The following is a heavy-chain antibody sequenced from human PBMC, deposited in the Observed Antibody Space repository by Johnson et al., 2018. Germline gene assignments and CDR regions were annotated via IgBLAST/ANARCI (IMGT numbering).Heavy chain of an antibody. CDR3: ARGAYSGYDSPIYGMDV. Sequence: QVQLVQSGGGVVQXGRSLRLXCAASGFTFSSYGMHWVRQAPGKGLEWVAVISYDGSNKYYADSVKGRFTISRDNAKNSRYLQMNSLRAEDTAVYYCARGAYSGYDSPIYGMDVWGQGTTVTVSS. J-gene: IGHJ6*02. CDR1: GFTFSSYG. CDR2: ISYDGSNK. D-gene: IGHD5-12*01. V-gene: IGHV3-30*03.